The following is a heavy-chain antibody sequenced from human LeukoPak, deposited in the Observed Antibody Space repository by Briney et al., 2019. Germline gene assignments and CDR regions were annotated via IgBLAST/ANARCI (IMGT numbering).Heavy chain of an antibody. CDR2: IYGGGST. CDR3: ARGNLTVAGRFYFDY. CDR1: GFTVKSNY. J-gene: IGHJ4*02. Sequence: GGSLRLSCTASGFTVKSNYMSWVRQAPGKGLEWVSVIYGGGSTYYADSVKGRFTISRDNSKNTLYLQMNSLRAEDTAVYYCARGNLTVAGRFYFDYWGQGTLVTVSS. V-gene: IGHV3-66*01. D-gene: IGHD6-19*01.